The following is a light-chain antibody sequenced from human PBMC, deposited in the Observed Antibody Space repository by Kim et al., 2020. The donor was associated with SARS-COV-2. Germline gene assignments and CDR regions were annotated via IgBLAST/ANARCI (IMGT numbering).Light chain of an antibody. V-gene: IGKV3-11*01. CDR3: QHHSNWLWT. CDR2: DAS. CDR1: QSVSSY. Sequence: EIVLTQSPATLSLSLGDRVTLSCRARQSVSSYLAWYQQKAGQAPRLLIYDASKRATGIPARFSGSGSGTDFTLTINSLEPEDFALYYCQHHSNWLWTFGQGTKVDIK. J-gene: IGKJ1*01.